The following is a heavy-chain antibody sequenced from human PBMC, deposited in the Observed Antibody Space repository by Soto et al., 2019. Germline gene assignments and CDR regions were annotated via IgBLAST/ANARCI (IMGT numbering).Heavy chain of an antibody. CDR1: RVTFSTTA. CDR3: SIPASEF. Sequence: GSLRLSCVGLRVTFSTTAMQWVRQAPGKGLEWVAVISDDGNNRYYTNSVKGRFTISRDNSKNTLFLQMDSLTLEDSAVYYCSIPASEFWGQGAQVTVSS. CDR2: ISDDGNNR. J-gene: IGHJ4*02. D-gene: IGHD2-2*02. V-gene: IGHV3-30-3*01.